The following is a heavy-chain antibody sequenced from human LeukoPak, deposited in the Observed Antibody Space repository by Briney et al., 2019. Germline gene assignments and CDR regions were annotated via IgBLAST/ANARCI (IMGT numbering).Heavy chain of an antibody. J-gene: IGHJ5*02. D-gene: IGHD2-15*01. CDR3: ARIRDLGGSRSWFDP. Sequence: SESLSLTCTVSVGSISSGGYYWSWIRQNPGKGLEWSGYIYYSGSTYYNPSLRSRVTISVDTSKNQFSLKLSSVTAADTAVYYCARIRDLGGSRSWFDPWGQGTLVTVSS. V-gene: IGHV4-31*03. CDR1: VGSISSGGYY. CDR2: IYYSGST.